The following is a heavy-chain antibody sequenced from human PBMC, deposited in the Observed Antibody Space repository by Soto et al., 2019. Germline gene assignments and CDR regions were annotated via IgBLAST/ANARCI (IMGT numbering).Heavy chain of an antibody. J-gene: IGHJ4*02. D-gene: IGHD1-1*01. V-gene: IGHV3-23*01. CDR2: ISGSGGGT. CDR1: VFTFISYA. CDR3: AKFGMATTKRSPPYYIDY. Sequence: PGGSLRLSCAASVFTFISYAMSWVRQAPGKGLEWVSSISGSGGGTYYAGSVKGRFTFSRDNSKNTLYLQMNSLRAEDTAVYYCAKFGMATTKRSPPYYIDYWGQGALVTVSS.